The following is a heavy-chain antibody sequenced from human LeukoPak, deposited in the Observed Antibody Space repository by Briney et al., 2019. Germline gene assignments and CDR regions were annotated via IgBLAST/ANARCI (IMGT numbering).Heavy chain of an antibody. D-gene: IGHD6-6*01. CDR1: GYTFTNFP. CDR3: ARGLAASF. Sequence: ASVKVSCKASGYTFTNFPMNWVRQAPGQGLEWMGWINTITGNPTYARGLTGRFVLSLDTSVSTAYLQISSLKAEDTAVYYCARGLAASFWGQGTLVTVSS. V-gene: IGHV7-4-1*02. J-gene: IGHJ4*02. CDR2: INTITGNP.